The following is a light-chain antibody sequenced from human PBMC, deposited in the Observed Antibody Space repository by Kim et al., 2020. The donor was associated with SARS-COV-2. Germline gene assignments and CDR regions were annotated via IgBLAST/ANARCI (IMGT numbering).Light chain of an antibody. CDR2: YDS. Sequence: APGKTARITCGGNNIGSKSVHWYQQKPGQAPVLVIYYDSDRPSGIPERFSGSNSGNTATLTISRVEAGDEADYYCQVWDSSSDHGGFGGGTQLTVL. J-gene: IGLJ2*01. CDR1: NIGSKS. V-gene: IGLV3-21*04. CDR3: QVWDSSSDHGG.